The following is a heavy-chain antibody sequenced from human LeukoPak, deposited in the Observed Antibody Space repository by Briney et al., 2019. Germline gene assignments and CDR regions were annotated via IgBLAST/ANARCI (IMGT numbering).Heavy chain of an antibody. CDR3: AKDDSPGKEWLEVIDY. J-gene: IGHJ4*02. Sequence: PGGSLRLSCAASGFTLSSYAMYWVRQAPGKGLEWVSGISGSGGSTYYADSVKGRFTISSDNSKNTLYLQMNSLRAEDTAVYYCAKDDSPGKEWLEVIDYWGQGTLVTVSS. CDR1: GFTLSSYA. D-gene: IGHD3-3*01. V-gene: IGHV3-23*01. CDR2: ISGSGGST.